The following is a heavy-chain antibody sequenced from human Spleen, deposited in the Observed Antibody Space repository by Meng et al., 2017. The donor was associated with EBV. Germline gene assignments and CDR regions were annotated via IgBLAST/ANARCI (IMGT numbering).Heavy chain of an antibody. CDR3: AREDNSSFDP. J-gene: IGHJ5*02. CDR1: GDSFSWRLYY. CDR2: INFGGRI. Sequence: LQSQETVHELLTPSETLSLACIVFGDSFSWRLYYCDWIRQPPRKGLEWIASINFGGRIYYNPSLKSRVTISVDTSKNQFSLKLRSVTAADTAVYYCAREDNSSFDPWGQGILVTVSS. V-gene: IGHV4-39*07. D-gene: IGHD6-13*01.